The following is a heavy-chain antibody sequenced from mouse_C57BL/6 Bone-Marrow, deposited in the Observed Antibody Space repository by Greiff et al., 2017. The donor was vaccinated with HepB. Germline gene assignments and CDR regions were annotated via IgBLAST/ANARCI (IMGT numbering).Heavy chain of an antibody. CDR1: GYTFTNYW. CDR2: IYPGGGYT. J-gene: IGHJ2*01. D-gene: IGHD1-1*01. CDR3: ARYGSSYKDYFDY. V-gene: IGHV1-63*01. Sequence: QVQLQQSGAELVRPGTSVKMSCKASGYTFTNYWVGWAKQRPGHGLEWIGDIYPGGGYTNYNEKFKGKATLTADKSSSTAYMQFSSLTSEDSAIYYCARYGSSYKDYFDYWGQGTTLTVSS.